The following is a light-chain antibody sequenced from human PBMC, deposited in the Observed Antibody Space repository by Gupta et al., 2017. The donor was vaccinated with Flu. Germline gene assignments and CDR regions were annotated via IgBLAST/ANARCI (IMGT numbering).Light chain of an antibody. CDR2: EVN. CDR1: SSDIGAYNY. V-gene: IGLV2-14*01. J-gene: IGLJ3*02. CDR3: TSFKNINTRGL. Sequence: QSALTQPASVSGSPGQSITISCTGTSSDIGAYNYVSWYQQHPGKAPKLMMCEVNNRPSGAPTRFSGSKSGTTASLTIYGLQAEEEADYYCTSFKNINTRGLFGGGTKLTVL.